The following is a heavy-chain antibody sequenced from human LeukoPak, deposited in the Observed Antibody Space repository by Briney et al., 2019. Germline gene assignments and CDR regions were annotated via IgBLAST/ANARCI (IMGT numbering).Heavy chain of an antibody. V-gene: IGHV3-30*18. D-gene: IGHD3-22*01. CDR2: ISYDGTTK. CDR1: GFTFDSNV. Sequence: GGSLRLSCVASGFTFDSNVMNWVRQAPDKGLEWVAFISYDGTTKFYAVSVKGRFTISRDSSKNILYLQMNSLRAEDTAAYYCVKGFYYNSRTYSSPLNYWGQGTLVAVSS. CDR3: VKGFYYNSRTYSSPLNY. J-gene: IGHJ4*02.